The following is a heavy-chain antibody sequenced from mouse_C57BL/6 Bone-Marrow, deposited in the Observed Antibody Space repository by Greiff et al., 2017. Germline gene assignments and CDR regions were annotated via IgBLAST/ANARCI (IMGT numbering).Heavy chain of an antibody. CDR3: AISGKVITTVGGRFDY. V-gene: IGHV1-9*01. Sequence: QVQLQQSGAELMKPGASVKLSCKATGYTFTGYWIEWVKQRPGHGLEWIGEILPGSGSTNYNEKFKGKATFTADTSSNTAYMQLSSLTTEDSAIYYCAISGKVITTVGGRFDYWGQGTPLTVSA. CDR2: ILPGSGST. D-gene: IGHD1-1*01. CDR1: GYTFTGYW. J-gene: IGHJ2*01.